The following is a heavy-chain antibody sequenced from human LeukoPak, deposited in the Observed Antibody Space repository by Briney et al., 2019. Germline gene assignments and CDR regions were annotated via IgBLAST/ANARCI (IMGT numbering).Heavy chain of an antibody. CDR2: IYYSGST. CDR3: ARIVGATYYYYYYYMDV. D-gene: IGHD1-26*01. V-gene: IGHV4-39*07. CDR1: GGSISSSSYY. J-gene: IGHJ6*03. Sequence: KPSETLSLTCTVSGGSISSSSYYWGWIRQPPGKGLEWIGSIYYSGSTYYNPSLKSRVTISVDTSKNQFSLKLSSVTAADTAVYYCARIVGATYYYYYYYMDVWGKGTTVTVSS.